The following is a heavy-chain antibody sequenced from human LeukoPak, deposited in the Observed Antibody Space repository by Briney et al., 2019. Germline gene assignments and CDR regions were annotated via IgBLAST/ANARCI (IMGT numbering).Heavy chain of an antibody. CDR2: INPDSGGT. CDR3: ARGGSRGGSPSYTPFVDY. CDR1: GYTFTGYY. D-gene: IGHD2-2*02. V-gene: IGHV1-2*02. Sequence: ASVRVSCTASGYTFTGYYMHWVRQAPGQGLEWMGCINPDSGGTKFAHKFQGRFTMTRDTSINSTYMELSSLRSDDTAVYYCARGGSRGGSPSYTPFVDYWGQGTLVTVSS. J-gene: IGHJ4*02.